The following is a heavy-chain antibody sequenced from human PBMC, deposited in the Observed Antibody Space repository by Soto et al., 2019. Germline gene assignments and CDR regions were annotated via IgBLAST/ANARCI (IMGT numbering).Heavy chain of an antibody. D-gene: IGHD2-15*01. Sequence: PSETLSLTCVVYGESFGAFYWSWVRQSPGKGLEWIGEISQTETTAYSPSLKSRVSISADTSKKQFSLTLTSVTAADTAVYYCVHSPNVAVDHWGHGTLVTVSS. CDR1: GESFGAFY. CDR2: ISQTETT. CDR3: VHSPNVAVDH. V-gene: IGHV4-34*01. J-gene: IGHJ4*01.